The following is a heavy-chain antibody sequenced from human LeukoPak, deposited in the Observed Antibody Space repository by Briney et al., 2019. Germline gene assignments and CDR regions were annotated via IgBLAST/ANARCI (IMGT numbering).Heavy chain of an antibody. D-gene: IGHD3-22*01. CDR3: ARETYYYDSSAYDYYYYMDV. CDR2: IYYSGST. Sequence: SETLSLTCTVSGGSISSSRYYWGWIRQPPGKGLEWIGTIYYSGSTYYNPSLKSRVTMSVDTSKSQFSLKLSSVTAADTAVYYCARETYYYDSSAYDYYYYMDVWGKGTTVTVSS. V-gene: IGHV4-39*07. J-gene: IGHJ6*03. CDR1: GGSISSSRYY.